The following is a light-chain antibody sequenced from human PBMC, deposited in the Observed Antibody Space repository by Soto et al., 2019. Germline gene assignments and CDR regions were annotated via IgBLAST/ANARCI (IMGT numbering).Light chain of an antibody. CDR1: QSVSSNK. J-gene: IGKJ1*01. CDR3: HVFDGSLWT. V-gene: IGKV3-20*01. CDR2: VAS. Sequence: EIVLTQSPGTLSLSPGERATLSCRASQSVSSNKLAWYQQKPGQAPRLLIYVASGRATGIPDRFSGSGSGTDFTLTISRLEPEDFAVYYCHVFDGSLWTFGQGTKVEIK.